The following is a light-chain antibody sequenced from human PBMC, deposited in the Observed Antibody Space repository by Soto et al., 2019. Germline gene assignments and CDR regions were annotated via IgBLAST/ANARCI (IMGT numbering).Light chain of an antibody. CDR1: QGINIY. CDR2: STS. V-gene: IGKV1-27*01. CDR3: QKYNSAPRT. Sequence: DIQMTQSPSSLSASVGDTVTITCRASQGINIYLAWYQQKPGKIPKLLIHSTSTLHSGVPSRFRGSGSGTDFTLTIGSLQPEDVATYYCQKYNSAPRTFGQGTRVEIK. J-gene: IGKJ1*01.